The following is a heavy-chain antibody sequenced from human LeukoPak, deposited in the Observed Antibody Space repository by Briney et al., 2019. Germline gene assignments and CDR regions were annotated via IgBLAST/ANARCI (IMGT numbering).Heavy chain of an antibody. V-gene: IGHV4-39*01. CDR1: GFSFSNYE. Sequence: GSLRLSCTASGFSFSNYEMHWVRQPPGKGLEWIGSIYYSGSTYYNPSLKSRVTISVDTSKNQFSLKLSSVTAADTAVYYCAVQGLLSFDYWGQGTLVTVSS. CDR2: IYYSGST. CDR3: AVQGLLSFDY. D-gene: IGHD2-2*01. J-gene: IGHJ4*02.